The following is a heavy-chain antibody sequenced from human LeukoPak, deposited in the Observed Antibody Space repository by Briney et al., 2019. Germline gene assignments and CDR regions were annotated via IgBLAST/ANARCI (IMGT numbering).Heavy chain of an antibody. D-gene: IGHD2-2*02. CDR2: IYGGGDT. J-gene: IGHJ5*02. V-gene: IGHV3-53*01. Sequence: GGSLRLSCAASGFTVTDNYMNWVRQSSGKGLEWVSVIYGGGDTSYADSVKGRFIISRDTSKNTVYLQMNSLRAEDTAVYYCAREYCSSTSCYNDSWFDPWGQGTLVTVSS. CDR3: AREYCSSTSCYNDSWFDP. CDR1: GFTVTDNY.